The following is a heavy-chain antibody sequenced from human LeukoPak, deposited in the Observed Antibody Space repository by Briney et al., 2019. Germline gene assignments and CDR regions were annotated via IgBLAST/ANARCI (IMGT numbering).Heavy chain of an antibody. J-gene: IGHJ6*02. Sequence: GGSLRLSCAASGFTFSSYWMSWVRQAPGKGLEWVANIKQDGSEKCYVDSVKGRFTISRDNSKNSLYLQMNSLRTEDTALYYCAKDLFSGTVAPPYFYYYGMDVWGQGTTVTVSS. CDR3: AKDLFSGTVAPPYFYYYGMDV. CDR2: IKQDGSEK. D-gene: IGHD6-19*01. CDR1: GFTFSSYW. V-gene: IGHV3-7*03.